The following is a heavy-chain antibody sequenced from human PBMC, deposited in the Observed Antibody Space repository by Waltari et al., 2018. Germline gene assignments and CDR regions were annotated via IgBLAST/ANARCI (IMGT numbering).Heavy chain of an antibody. CDR3: ARFPAVAPYYFDS. J-gene: IGHJ4*02. CDR1: GYRFPTYW. Sequence: EVQLVQSGPEVKQPGESLKISCKGSGYRFPTYWIGWVRQMPGKGLEWMGMIYPGDSDTRYSPSFQGQVTISADKSISTAYLQWSSLKASDTAMYYCARFPAVAPYYFDSWGQGTLVTVSS. CDR2: IYPGDSDT. D-gene: IGHD2-15*01. V-gene: IGHV5-51*01.